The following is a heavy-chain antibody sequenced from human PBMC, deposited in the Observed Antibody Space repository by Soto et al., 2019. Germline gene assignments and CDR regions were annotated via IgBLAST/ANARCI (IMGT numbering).Heavy chain of an antibody. D-gene: IGHD3-9*01. J-gene: IGHJ6*02. CDR1: GGSISSYY. CDR3: ARLMGGEVLRYFDEAVVDYYYGMDV. Sequence: SETLSLTCTVSGGSISSYYWSWIRQPPGKGLKWIGYIYYSGSTNYNPSLKSRVTISVDTSKNQFSLKLSSVTAADTAVYYCARLMGGEVLRYFDEAVVDYYYGMDVWGQGTTVTVSS. V-gene: IGHV4-59*08. CDR2: IYYSGST.